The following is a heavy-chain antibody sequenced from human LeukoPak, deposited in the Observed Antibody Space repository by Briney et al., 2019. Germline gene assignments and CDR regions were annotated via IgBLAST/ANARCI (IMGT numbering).Heavy chain of an antibody. CDR3: ARHRGTTMVRSFDI. D-gene: IGHD1-1*01. V-gene: IGHV3-48*03. CDR2: ISSSGSTI. Sequence: PGGSLRLSCATSGFTLSSYEMNWVRQIPGKGLEWVSHISSSGSTIYYADSVKGRFTISRDNAENSLYLQMNSLRAEDTAVYYCARHRGTTMVRSFDIWGQGTMVTVSS. J-gene: IGHJ3*02. CDR1: GFTLSSYE.